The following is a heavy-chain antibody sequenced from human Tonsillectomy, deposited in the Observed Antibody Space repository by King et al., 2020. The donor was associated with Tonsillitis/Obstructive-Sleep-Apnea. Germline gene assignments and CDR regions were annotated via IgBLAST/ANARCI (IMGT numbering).Heavy chain of an antibody. Sequence: VQLQESGPGLVKPSETLSLTCTVSGGSVSSGRYYWRWIRQPPGKGLEWIGYIYYSGSTNYNPSLKSRVTISVDTSKNQFSLKVSSVTAADTAVYYCARGRFSDYYYYMDVWGKGTTVTVSS. CDR3: ARGRFSDYYYYMDV. V-gene: IGHV4-61*01. D-gene: IGHD3-3*01. CDR1: GGSVSSGRYY. J-gene: IGHJ6*03. CDR2: IYYSGST.